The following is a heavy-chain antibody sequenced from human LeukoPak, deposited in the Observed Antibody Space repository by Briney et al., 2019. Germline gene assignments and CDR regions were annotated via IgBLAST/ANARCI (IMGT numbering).Heavy chain of an antibody. CDR1: GYSISGGYY. CDR2: IYHSVST. Sequence: PSETLSLTCAVSGYSISGGYYWGWLRQPPGKGLEYIGSIYHSVSTYYNPSLKSRLTISVDTSKNHFSLKLSSVTAADTAVYYCARVRGDKPLDYWGQGTLVTVSS. V-gene: IGHV4-38-2*01. CDR3: ARVRGDKPLDY. D-gene: IGHD3-16*01. J-gene: IGHJ4*02.